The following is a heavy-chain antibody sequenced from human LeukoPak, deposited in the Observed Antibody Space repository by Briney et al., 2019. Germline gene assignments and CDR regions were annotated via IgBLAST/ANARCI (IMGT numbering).Heavy chain of an antibody. V-gene: IGHV3-23*01. CDR1: GFTFSSYA. D-gene: IGHD3-3*01. Sequence: GGSLRLSCAASGFTFSSYAMSWVRQAPGEGLEWVSAISGSGGSTYYADSVKGRFTISRDNSKNTLYLQMNSLRAEDTAVYYCAKDRPSDFWLIYYFDYWGQGTLVTVSS. CDR2: ISGSGGST. J-gene: IGHJ4*02. CDR3: AKDRPSDFWLIYYFDY.